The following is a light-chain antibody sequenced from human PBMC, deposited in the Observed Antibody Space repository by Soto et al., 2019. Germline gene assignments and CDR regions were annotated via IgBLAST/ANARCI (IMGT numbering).Light chain of an antibody. Sequence: EIVLTQSPGTLSLSPGERAALSGRASQSVSSSYLAWYQQKSGQAPRLLISRASSRATGIPDRFSGSGSGTDFTLTISRLEPEDFAVYYCQQYGTSPRTFGQGTKVDI. CDR2: RAS. J-gene: IGKJ1*01. CDR3: QQYGTSPRT. CDR1: QSVSSSY. V-gene: IGKV3-20*01.